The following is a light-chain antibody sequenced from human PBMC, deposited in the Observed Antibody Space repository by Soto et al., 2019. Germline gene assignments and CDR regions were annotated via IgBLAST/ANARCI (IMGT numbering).Light chain of an antibody. CDR1: QSISSY. V-gene: IGKV1-39*01. Sequence: DIQMTQSPSSLSASVGDRVTITCRASQSISSYLNWYQQKPGKAPKVLIYSASSLQSGVPSRFSGSGSGTDFTLTISRLQPEDFATYYWQQNYSPPWTFGQGTRVEIK. CDR2: SAS. J-gene: IGKJ1*01. CDR3: QQNYSPPWT.